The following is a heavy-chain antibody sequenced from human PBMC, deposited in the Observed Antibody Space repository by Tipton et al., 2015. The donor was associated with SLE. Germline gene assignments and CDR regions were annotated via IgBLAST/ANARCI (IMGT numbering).Heavy chain of an antibody. CDR2: ISGSGGST. J-gene: IGHJ6*02. V-gene: IGHV3-23*01. Sequence: GSLRLSCAASGFTFSSYAMSWVRQAPGKGLEWVSAISGSGGSTYYADSVKGRFTISRDNSKNTLYLQMNSLRAEDTAVYYCAKDDNPTGYYYYGMDVWGQGTTVTVSS. D-gene: IGHD1-14*01. CDR3: AKDDNPTGYYYYGMDV. CDR1: GFTFSSYA.